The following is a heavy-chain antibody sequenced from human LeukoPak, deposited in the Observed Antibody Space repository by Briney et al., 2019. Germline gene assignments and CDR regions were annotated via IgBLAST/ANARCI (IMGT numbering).Heavy chain of an antibody. D-gene: IGHD5-18*01. V-gene: IGHV4-59*08. J-gene: IGHJ4*02. CDR1: GGSISSYY. Sequence: SETLSLTCTVSGGSISSYYWSWIRQPPGKGLEWIGYIYYSGSTNYNPSLKSRVTISVDTSKNQFSLKLSSVTAADTAVYYCARLKYSYFDYWGQGTLVTVSS. CDR3: ARLKYSYFDY. CDR2: IYYSGST.